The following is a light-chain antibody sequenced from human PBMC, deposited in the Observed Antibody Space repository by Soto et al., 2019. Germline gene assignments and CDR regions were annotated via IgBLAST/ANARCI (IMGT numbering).Light chain of an antibody. CDR1: SSDVGGYNF. V-gene: IGLV2-14*03. CDR2: EVS. J-gene: IGLJ1*01. CDR3: SSYTTSSTVV. Sequence: QSVLTQPASVFGSPGQSITISCTGTSSDVGGYNFVSWYQQHPGKAPKLMIYEVSNRPSGVSNRFSGSKSGNTASLTISGLQPEDEVDYYCSSYTTSSTVVFGTGTKVTDL.